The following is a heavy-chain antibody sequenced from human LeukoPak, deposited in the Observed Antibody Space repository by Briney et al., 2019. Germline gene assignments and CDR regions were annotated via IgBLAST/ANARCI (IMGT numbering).Heavy chain of an antibody. CDR3: ASGGGPFPYSSSWYDAFDI. Sequence: NPSETLSLTCTVSGGSISSYYWSWIRQPPGKGLEWIGYIYYSGSTNYNPSLKSRVTISVDTSKNQFSLKLSSVTAADTAVYYCASGGGPFPYSSSWYDAFDIWGQGTMVTVSS. D-gene: IGHD6-13*01. V-gene: IGHV4-59*01. CDR2: IYYSGST. J-gene: IGHJ3*02. CDR1: GGSISSYY.